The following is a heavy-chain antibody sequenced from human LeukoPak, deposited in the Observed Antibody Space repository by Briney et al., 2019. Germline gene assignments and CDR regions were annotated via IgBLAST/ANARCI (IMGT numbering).Heavy chain of an antibody. D-gene: IGHD6-6*01. Sequence: GGSLRLSCAASGFTFSNYAVSWGRQAPGEGLEWVSIISDSGGSTNYADSVKGRFTISRDNSKNTLYLQVNSLRVEDTAIYYCARGGGASVSSLKYWGQGTLVTVSS. J-gene: IGHJ4*02. V-gene: IGHV3-23*01. CDR2: ISDSGGST. CDR3: ARGGGASVSSLKY. CDR1: GFTFSNYA.